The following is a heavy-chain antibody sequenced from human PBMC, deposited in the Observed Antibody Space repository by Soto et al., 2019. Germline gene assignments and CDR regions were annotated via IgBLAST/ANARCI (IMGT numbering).Heavy chain of an antibody. CDR2: VSASGQGI. Sequence: EVQLLESGGGLVQPGGSLRLSCAASGFTFSSSAISWVRQAPGKGLEWVSAVSASGQGIYYADSVRGRFTIARDTSKNPVFLHMESLSAEDTAVYYCAKVRHYPRNYFPYWGQGTLVTVSS. CDR1: GFTFSSSA. V-gene: IGHV3-23*01. CDR3: AKVRHYPRNYFPY. D-gene: IGHD3-10*01. J-gene: IGHJ4*02.